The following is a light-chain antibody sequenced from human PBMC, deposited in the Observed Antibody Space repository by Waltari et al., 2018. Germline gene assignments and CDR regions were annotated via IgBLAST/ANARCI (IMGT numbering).Light chain of an antibody. V-gene: IGLV3-19*01. CDR2: GKN. CDR3: NSRDSSGNHQV. CDR1: SLRSYY. Sequence: SSELTQDPAVSVALGQTVRITCQGDSLRSYYASWYQQKPGQAPVLGIYGKNNRPSGIPDRVSGSSSGNTASLTITGAQAEDEADYYCNSRDSSGNHQVFGGGTKLTVL. J-gene: IGLJ3*02.